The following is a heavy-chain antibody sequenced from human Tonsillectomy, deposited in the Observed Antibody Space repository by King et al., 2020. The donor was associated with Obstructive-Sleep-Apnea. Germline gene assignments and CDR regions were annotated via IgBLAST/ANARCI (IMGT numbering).Heavy chain of an antibody. Sequence: VQLVESGGGVVQPGRSLRLSCAASGFTFSSHGFHWVRQAPGKGLEWVAAIWYDGSMNFYADSVKGRFTISRDNSRNTLFLQMNSLRGEDTAVYYCARDPQRTFDIWGQGTMVTVSS. CDR3: ARDPQRTFDI. V-gene: IGHV3-33*01. J-gene: IGHJ3*02. CDR1: GFTFSSHG. CDR2: IWYDGSMN.